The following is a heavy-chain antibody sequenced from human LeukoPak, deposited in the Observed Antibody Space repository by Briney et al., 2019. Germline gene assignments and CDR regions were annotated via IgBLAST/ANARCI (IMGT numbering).Heavy chain of an antibody. V-gene: IGHV3-33*01. Sequence: PGRSLRLSCAASGFTFSSYGMHWVRQAPGKGLEWVAVIWYDGSNKYYAGSVKGRFTISRDNSKNTLYLQMNSLRAEDTAVYYCARVSTTVTPNDYWGQGTLVTVSS. CDR1: GFTFSSYG. D-gene: IGHD4-17*01. J-gene: IGHJ4*02. CDR2: IWYDGSNK. CDR3: ARVSTTVTPNDY.